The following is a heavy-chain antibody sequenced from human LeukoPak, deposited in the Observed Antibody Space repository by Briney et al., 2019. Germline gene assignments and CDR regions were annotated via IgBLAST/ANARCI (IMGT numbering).Heavy chain of an antibody. CDR2: ISGSGGST. V-gene: IGHV3-23*01. CDR1: GFTFSSYA. J-gene: IGHJ4*02. D-gene: IGHD2-15*01. CDR3: AKGPSRYCSGGSCYVDY. Sequence: PGGSLRLSCAASGFTFSSYAMSWVRQAPGKGLEWVSAISGSGGSTYYADSVKGRFTISRDNSKNTLYLQMNSLRAEDTAVYYCAKGPSRYCSGGSCYVDYWGQGTLVTVSS.